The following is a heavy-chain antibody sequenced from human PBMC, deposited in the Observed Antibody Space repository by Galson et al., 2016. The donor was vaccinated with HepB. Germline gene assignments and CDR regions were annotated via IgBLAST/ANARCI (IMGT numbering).Heavy chain of an antibody. CDR3: AAEYNWNAFDI. J-gene: IGHJ3*02. V-gene: IGHV1-24*01. CDR1: GHTLSELP. D-gene: IGHD1-20*01. Sequence: SVKVSCKVSGHTLSELPIHWVRQAPGKGLEWLGGFDTEHVETLYAQKFQGRVTMAEDTATDTAYMELSSLRSEDTAVYYCAAEYNWNAFDIWGQGTMVTVSS. CDR2: FDTEHVET.